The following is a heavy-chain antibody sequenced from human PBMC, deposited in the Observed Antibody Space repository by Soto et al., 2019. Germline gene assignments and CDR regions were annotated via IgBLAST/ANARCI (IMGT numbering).Heavy chain of an antibody. V-gene: IGHV1-18*01. CDR3: ANVYFDY. Sequence: QVQLVQSGAEVKKPGASVKVSWKASGFTFTSYGINWVRQAPGQGLEWMGWISANSANTNYTQKLQGRITMTTDASTSTADMELRSLRSDDTAVYYCANVYFDYWGQGTLVTVSS. J-gene: IGHJ4*02. CDR1: GFTFTSYG. CDR2: ISANSANT.